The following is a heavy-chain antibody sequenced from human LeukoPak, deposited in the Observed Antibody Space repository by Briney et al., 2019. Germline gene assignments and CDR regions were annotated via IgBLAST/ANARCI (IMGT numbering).Heavy chain of an antibody. J-gene: IGHJ4*02. Sequence: ASVKVSCKASGYTSTGYYMHWVRQAPGQGLEWMGWINPNSGGTNYAQKFQGRVTMTRDTSISTAYMELSRLRSDDTAVYYCARASSATVVTLVPYWGQGTLVTVSS. CDR2: INPNSGGT. V-gene: IGHV1-2*02. CDR3: ARASSATVVTLVPY. D-gene: IGHD4-23*01. CDR1: GYTSTGYY.